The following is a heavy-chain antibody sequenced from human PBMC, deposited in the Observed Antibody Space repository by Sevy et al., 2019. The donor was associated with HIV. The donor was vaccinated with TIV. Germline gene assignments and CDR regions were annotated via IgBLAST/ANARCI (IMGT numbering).Heavy chain of an antibody. Sequence: GGSLRLSCAGYGFTFNSYTMNRVHQAPGKGLEWVSSISRTSSYIYYADSLKGRSTISRDSAKNSVFLQMNSLRVEDTAVYYCARSNQWLENDLWGQGTLVTVSS. J-gene: IGHJ5*02. CDR1: GFTFNSYT. V-gene: IGHV3-21*01. D-gene: IGHD6-19*01. CDR2: ISRTSSYI. CDR3: ARSNQWLENDL.